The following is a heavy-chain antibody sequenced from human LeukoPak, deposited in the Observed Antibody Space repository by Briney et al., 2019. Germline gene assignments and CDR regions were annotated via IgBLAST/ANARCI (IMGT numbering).Heavy chain of an antibody. V-gene: IGHV3-30*02. CDR2: IRYDGSNK. Sequence: PGGSLRLSCVASGFTFSRYGMHWVRQAPGKGLEWVAFIRYDGSNKDYADSVKDRFTISRDNSKNTMYLQMNSLRAEDTAVYYCAKDLAAAASGDDAFDIGGQGTMVTVSS. CDR3: AKDLAAAASGDDAFDI. CDR1: GFTFSRYG. D-gene: IGHD6-13*01. J-gene: IGHJ3*02.